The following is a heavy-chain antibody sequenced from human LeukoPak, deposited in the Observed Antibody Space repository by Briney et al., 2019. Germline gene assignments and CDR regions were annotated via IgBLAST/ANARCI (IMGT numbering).Heavy chain of an antibody. CDR1: GFTFSSYG. D-gene: IGHD3-10*01. J-gene: IGHJ4*02. CDR2: IRYDGSNK. V-gene: IGHV3-30*02. Sequence: PGGSLRLSCAASGFTFSSYGMHWVRQAPGKGLEWVAFIRYDGSNKYYADSVKGRFTISRDNSKNTLYLQMNSLRAEDTAVYYCAKEDYYGSVILISTVSYWGQGTLVTVSS. CDR3: AKEDYYGSVILISTVSY.